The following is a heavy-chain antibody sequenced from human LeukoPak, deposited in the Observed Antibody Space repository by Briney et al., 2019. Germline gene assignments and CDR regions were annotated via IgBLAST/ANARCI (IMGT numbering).Heavy chain of an antibody. CDR1: GGSISSYY. CDR3: ARRQSVRIRGYFDY. V-gene: IGHV4-4*07. Sequence: SETLSLTCTVSGGSISSYYWSWIRQPAGKGLEWIGRIYTSGSTNYNPSLKSRVTMSVDTSKNQFSLKLSSVTAADTAVYYCARRQSVRIRGYFDYWGQGTLVTVSS. J-gene: IGHJ4*02. D-gene: IGHD2/OR15-2a*01. CDR2: IYTSGST.